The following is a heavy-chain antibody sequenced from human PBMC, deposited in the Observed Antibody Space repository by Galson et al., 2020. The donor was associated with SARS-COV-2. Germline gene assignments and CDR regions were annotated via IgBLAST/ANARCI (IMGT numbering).Heavy chain of an antibody. CDR1: GGSITSGGYS. V-gene: IGHV4-30-2*06. CDR2: VYQSGAT. CDR3: ARRYVSGLSPYWYLDL. Sequence: TLSLTCSVSGGSITSGGYSWTWIRRSPGKGLEWIGYVYQSGATHYNPSLKSRLTISMDRSKNQLSLKLTSVTAADTAVYYCARRYVSGLSPYWYLDLWGRGTLVTVSS. D-gene: IGHD3-16*01. J-gene: IGHJ2*01.